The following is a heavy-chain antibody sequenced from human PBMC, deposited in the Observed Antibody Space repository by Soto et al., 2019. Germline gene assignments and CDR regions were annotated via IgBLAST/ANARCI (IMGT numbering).Heavy chain of an antibody. CDR3: ASDGNHSAADCWYMDV. CDR1: GFSFGGYW. V-gene: IGHV3-74*01. J-gene: IGHJ6*03. CDR2: INSDGSST. D-gene: IGHD2-21*02. Sequence: PGGSLRLSCAASGFSFGGYWMHWVRQAPGKGLVWVSRINSDGSSTTYADSVKGRFTISRDNAENTLYLQMNSLRAEDTAVYYCASDGNHSAADCWYMDVWGKGTTVTVSS.